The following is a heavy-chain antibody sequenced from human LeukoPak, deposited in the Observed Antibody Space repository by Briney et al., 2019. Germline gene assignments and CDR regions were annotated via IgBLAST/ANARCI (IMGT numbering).Heavy chain of an antibody. D-gene: IGHD6-6*01. CDR1: GYSFTSYW. CDR3: ARHMGISSEPFYN. V-gene: IGHV5-51*01. Sequence: GESLKISCKGSGYSFTSYWIGRVRQMPGKGLEWMGIIYPGDSDTRYSPSFQGQVTISADKSISTAYLPWSSLKASDTAMYYCARHMGISSEPFYNWGQGNLGTVSS. J-gene: IGHJ4*02. CDR2: IYPGDSDT.